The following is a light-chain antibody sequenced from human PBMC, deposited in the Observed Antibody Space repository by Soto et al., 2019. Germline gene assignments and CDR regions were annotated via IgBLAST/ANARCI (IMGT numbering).Light chain of an antibody. Sequence: EIVLTQSPDTLSLSPGERATISCRASQSVGTYLVWYQQRPGQAPRLLIYGASNRATGIPARFSGSGSGTDFTLTISSLEPEDFAVYYCQQRSNGLGQGTKLEIK. CDR1: QSVGTY. CDR3: QQRSNG. V-gene: IGKV3-11*01. CDR2: GAS. J-gene: IGKJ2*01.